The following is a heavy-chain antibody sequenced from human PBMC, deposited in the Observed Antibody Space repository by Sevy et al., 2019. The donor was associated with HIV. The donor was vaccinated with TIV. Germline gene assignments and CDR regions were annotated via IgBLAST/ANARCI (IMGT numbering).Heavy chain of an antibody. CDR2: IKTDNRNT. CDR1: GYSFTNYA. CDR3: ARGMGGIFGVVVGQFDS. Sequence: ASVKVSCKASGYSFTNYAIHWVRQAPGQCLEWMGWIKTDNRNTKYSQRFQGRVTITRDTSATTAYMEMSSLRYDDTALYFCARGMGGIFGVVVGQFDSWGQGTLVTVSS. D-gene: IGHD3-3*01. V-gene: IGHV1-3*04. J-gene: IGHJ4*02.